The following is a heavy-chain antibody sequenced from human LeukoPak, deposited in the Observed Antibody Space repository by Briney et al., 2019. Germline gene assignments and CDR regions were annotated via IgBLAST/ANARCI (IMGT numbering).Heavy chain of an antibody. CDR2: ISSSGSTI. Sequence: GGSLRLSCAASGFTFSDYYMSWIRQAPGKGLEWVSYISSSGSTIYYADSVKGRFTPSRDNAKNSLYLQMNSLRSEDTAVYYCARPPFHCSSTSCYTDVWGKGTTVTVSS. CDR1: GFTFSDYY. CDR3: ARPPFHCSSTSCYTDV. D-gene: IGHD2-2*02. J-gene: IGHJ6*04. V-gene: IGHV3-11*04.